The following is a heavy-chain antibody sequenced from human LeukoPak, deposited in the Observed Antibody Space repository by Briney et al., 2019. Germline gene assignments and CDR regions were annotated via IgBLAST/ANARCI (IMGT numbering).Heavy chain of an antibody. J-gene: IGHJ2*01. CDR3: ARGPRRFGEFIPRKNSHYYFDI. CDR1: GDSFSNYY. V-gene: IGHV4-34*01. Sequence: SETLSLTCAVYGDSFSNYYWIWIRQPPGKGLEWIGEINHSGTTNYNPSLKSRATISVDTSKNQFSLRLTPVTAADTAVYYCARGPRRFGEFIPRKNSHYYFDIWGRGTLVVVSS. D-gene: IGHD3-10*01. CDR2: INHSGTT.